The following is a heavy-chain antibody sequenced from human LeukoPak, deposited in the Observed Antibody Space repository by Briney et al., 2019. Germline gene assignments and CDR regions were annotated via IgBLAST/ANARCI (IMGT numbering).Heavy chain of an antibody. CDR1: GFTFSSYA. CDR2: ISGSGGST. Sequence: PGGSLRLSCAAYGFTFSSYAMSWVRQAPGKGLEWVSAISGSGGSTYYADSVKGRFTISRDNSKNTLYLQMNSLRAEDTAVYYCAKERGSRFLEWYDYWGQGTLVTVSS. J-gene: IGHJ4*02. CDR3: AKERGSRFLEWYDY. D-gene: IGHD3-3*01. V-gene: IGHV3-23*01.